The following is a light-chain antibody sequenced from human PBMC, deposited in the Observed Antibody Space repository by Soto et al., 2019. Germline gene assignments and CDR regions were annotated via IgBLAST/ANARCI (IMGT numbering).Light chain of an antibody. CDR3: QPYNNWTLT. J-gene: IGKJ4*01. V-gene: IGKV3-15*01. CDR2: DTS. Sequence: VMRQSPATRSFSPGERATLSCRASQGIGKTLAWYQHKPGQTPRPLIYDTSTRAPGVPTRFSGSRSGAEFTLTINRLKYEDFAVYYCQPYNNWTLTFGGGTKVDIK. CDR1: QGIGKT.